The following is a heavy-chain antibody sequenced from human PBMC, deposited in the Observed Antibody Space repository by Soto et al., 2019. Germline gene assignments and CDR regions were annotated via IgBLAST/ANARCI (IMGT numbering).Heavy chain of an antibody. CDR1: GYTFTSYD. Sequence: ASVKVSCKTSGYTFTSYDINWVRQAPGQGLEWVGWMNTNSDDTRSAQKFRGRLTLTRDKSMRAVYMKLSNLRPDDSAVYYCAREWSAAGHFYGMDVWGPGTTLTV. V-gene: IGHV1-8*01. J-gene: IGHJ6*02. D-gene: IGHD6-13*01. CDR2: MNTNSDDT. CDR3: AREWSAAGHFYGMDV.